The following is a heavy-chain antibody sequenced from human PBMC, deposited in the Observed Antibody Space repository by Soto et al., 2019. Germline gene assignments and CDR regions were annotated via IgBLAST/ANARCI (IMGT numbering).Heavy chain of an antibody. CDR2: VLYDGRNK. CDR3: AKAGYYDSSGYYELDY. J-gene: IGHJ4*02. D-gene: IGHD3-22*01. CDR1: GFTFSSYG. V-gene: IGHV3-30*18. Sequence: GGSLRLSCAASGFTFSSYGMHWVRQAPGKGLEWVAVVLYDGRNKYYEDSVKGRFTISRDNSKNTVYLQMNSLRAEDTAVYYCAKAGYYDSSGYYELDYWGQGTLVTVSS.